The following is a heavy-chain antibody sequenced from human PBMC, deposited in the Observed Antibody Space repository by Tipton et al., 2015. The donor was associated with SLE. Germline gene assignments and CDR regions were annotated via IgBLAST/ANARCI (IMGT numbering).Heavy chain of an antibody. Sequence: TLSLTCSVSGGSITSHYWSWIRQSPEKRLEWIGYVYYSGATNYNPDFKSRLTISVDTSKNQFSLRLNSVTSADTAVYFCARGRLDWDPSADFDQWGQGTLVTVSS. CDR1: GGSITSHY. CDR3: ARGRLDWDPSADFDQ. V-gene: IGHV4-59*11. J-gene: IGHJ4*02. D-gene: IGHD3-9*01. CDR2: VYYSGAT.